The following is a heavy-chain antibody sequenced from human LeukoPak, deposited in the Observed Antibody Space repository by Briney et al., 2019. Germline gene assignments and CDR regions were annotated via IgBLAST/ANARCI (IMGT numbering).Heavy chain of an antibody. CDR1: GFTFSSSW. V-gene: IGHV3-7*01. Sequence: GGSLRLSCAVSGFTFSSSWMSWVRQAPGKGLDWVANIKPVGSEKFHVASVKGRFTNSRENSKSSLSLQMNSLRAEDTAVYYCARYGLTAALDFWGQGTLVTVSS. J-gene: IGHJ4*02. CDR2: IKPVGSEK. D-gene: IGHD2-21*02. CDR3: ARYGLTAALDF.